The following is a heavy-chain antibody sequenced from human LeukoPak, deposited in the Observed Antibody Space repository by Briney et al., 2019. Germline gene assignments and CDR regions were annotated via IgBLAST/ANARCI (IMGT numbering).Heavy chain of an antibody. CDR1: GFPFNTYW. Sequence: GGSLRLSCAASGFPFNTYWMTWVRQAPGKGLEWVANIKQAGDEKYYIDSVKGRITISRDTAKNSLYLQMDSLRAEDTAVYYCARLRTTGTTRAYYYSGMDVWGQGTTVTVSS. V-gene: IGHV3-7*04. D-gene: IGHD1-1*01. J-gene: IGHJ6*02. CDR2: IKQAGDEK. CDR3: ARLRTTGTTRAYYYSGMDV.